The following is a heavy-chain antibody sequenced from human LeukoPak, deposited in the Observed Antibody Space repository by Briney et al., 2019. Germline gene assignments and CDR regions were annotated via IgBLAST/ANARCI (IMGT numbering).Heavy chain of an antibody. CDR3: ARSSLETGYYDSSGYYVDY. Sequence: SQTLSLTCAISGDSVSSNSAAWNWIRQSPSRGLEWLGRTYYRSKWYNDYAVSVKSRITINPDTSKNQFSLQLNSVTPEDTAVYYCARSSLETGYYDSSGYYVDYWGQGTLVTVSS. CDR2: TYYRSKWYN. V-gene: IGHV6-1*01. J-gene: IGHJ4*02. D-gene: IGHD3-22*01. CDR1: GDSVSSNSAA.